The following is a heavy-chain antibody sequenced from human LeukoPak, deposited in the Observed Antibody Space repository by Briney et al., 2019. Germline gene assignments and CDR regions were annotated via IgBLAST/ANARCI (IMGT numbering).Heavy chain of an antibody. Sequence: KPSETLSLTCTVSGGSISSYYWNWIRQPPGKGLEWIGYIYYSGSTNYNPSLKSRVTISVDTSKNQFSLKLSSVTAADTAVYYCAGRLWRIDGYNLSAFDIWGQGTMVTVSS. D-gene: IGHD5-24*01. V-gene: IGHV4-59*01. CDR1: GGSISSYY. CDR2: IYYSGST. J-gene: IGHJ3*02. CDR3: AGRLWRIDGYNLSAFDI.